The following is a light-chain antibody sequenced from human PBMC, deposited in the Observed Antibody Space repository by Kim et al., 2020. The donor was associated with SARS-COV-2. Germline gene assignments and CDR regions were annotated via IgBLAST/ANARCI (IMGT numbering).Light chain of an antibody. Sequence: SSELTQDLAVSVALGQTVRITCQGDSLRSYYATWYQQKPGQAPILVIYGKNNRPSGIPDRFSGSSSGNTASLTITGTQAGDEADYYCNSRDNNDNVMFGG. V-gene: IGLV3-19*01. CDR1: SLRSYY. J-gene: IGLJ3*02. CDR3: NSRDNNDNVM. CDR2: GKN.